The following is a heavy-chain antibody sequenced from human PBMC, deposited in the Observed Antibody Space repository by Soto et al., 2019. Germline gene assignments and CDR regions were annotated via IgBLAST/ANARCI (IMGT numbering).Heavy chain of an antibody. V-gene: IGHV3-48*03. Sequence: GGSLRHSCGASEVTFSSYEMNWVSQAPGKGLEWVAYISNSGSTIYYADSVKGRFTISRDNSKNTLYLQMNSLRAEDTAVYYCARDLASSGWPAPLDYWGQGTLVPVSS. CDR2: ISNSGSTI. CDR1: EVTFSSYE. D-gene: IGHD6-19*01. CDR3: ARDLASSGWPAPLDY. J-gene: IGHJ4*02.